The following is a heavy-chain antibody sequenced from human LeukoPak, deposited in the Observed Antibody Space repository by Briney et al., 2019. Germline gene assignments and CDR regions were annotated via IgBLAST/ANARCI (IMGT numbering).Heavy chain of an antibody. Sequence: SETLSLTCAVYGGSFSGYYWSWIRQPPGKGLEWIGEINHSGSANYNPSLKSRVTISVDTSKNQFSLKLSSVTAADTAVYYCAGFCGDPPFDYWGQGTLVTVSS. J-gene: IGHJ4*02. D-gene: IGHD4-17*01. V-gene: IGHV4-34*01. CDR1: GGSFSGYY. CDR3: AGFCGDPPFDY. CDR2: INHSGSA.